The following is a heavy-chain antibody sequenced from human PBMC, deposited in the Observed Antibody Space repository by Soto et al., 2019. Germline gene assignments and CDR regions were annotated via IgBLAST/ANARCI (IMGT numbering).Heavy chain of an antibody. CDR2: VYYTGST. J-gene: IGHJ5*02. Sequence: ASETLSLTCTVSGASIRSTDYYWSWIRQAPGKGLEWIGYVYYTGSTYYNPSLMSRLTISVDTSKNQFSLKLTSVTAAETAVYYCVRDGTKTLRDWFDPWGQGISVTVSS. D-gene: IGHD1-1*01. V-gene: IGHV4-30-4*01. CDR3: VRDGTKTLRDWFDP. CDR1: GASIRSTDYY.